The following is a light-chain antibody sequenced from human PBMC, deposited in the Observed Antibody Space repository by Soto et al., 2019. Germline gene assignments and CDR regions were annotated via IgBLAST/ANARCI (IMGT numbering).Light chain of an antibody. CDR3: QKYSSVPV. V-gene: IGKV1-27*01. CDR1: QGINNY. J-gene: IGKJ3*01. CDR2: AAS. Sequence: DIPMTQSPSSLSASVGDRVTITCRASQGINNYVAWYQQKPGKPPHLLIYAASTLHSGVPSRFSGSGSGTAFTLTINSLQPEDVETYSCQKYSSVPVFGPGTKVDIK.